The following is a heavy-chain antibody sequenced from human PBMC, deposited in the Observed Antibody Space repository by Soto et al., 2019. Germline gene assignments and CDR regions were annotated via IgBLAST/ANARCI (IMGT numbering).Heavy chain of an antibody. J-gene: IGHJ2*01. CDR3: ARDYYDSSGYYLGRYFDL. D-gene: IGHD3-22*01. V-gene: IGHV1-18*04. CDR1: GYTFTSYG. Sequence: ASVKVSCKASGYTFTSYGISWVRQAPGQGLEWMGWISAYNGNTNYAQKLQGRVTMTTDTSTSTAYMELRSLRSDDTAVYYCARDYYDSSGYYLGRYFDLWGRGTLVTVSS. CDR2: ISAYNGNT.